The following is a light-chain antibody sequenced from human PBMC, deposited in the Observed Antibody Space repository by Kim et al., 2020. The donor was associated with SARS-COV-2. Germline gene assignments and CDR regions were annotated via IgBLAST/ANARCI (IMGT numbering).Light chain of an antibody. V-gene: IGKV1-39*01. CDR3: QQSYSTPLT. CDR1: QSISSY. J-gene: IGKJ5*01. CDR2: AAS. Sequence: ASVGDRVTSTCRASQSISSYLNWYQQKPGKAPKLLIYAASSLQSGVPSRCSGSGSGTEFTLTISSLQPEDFATYYCQQSYSTPLTVGQWTRLEIK.